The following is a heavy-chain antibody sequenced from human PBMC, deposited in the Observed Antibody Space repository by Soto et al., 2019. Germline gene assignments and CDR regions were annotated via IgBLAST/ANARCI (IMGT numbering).Heavy chain of an antibody. CDR3: ARDMYDYIWGSYRLTSDDAFDI. J-gene: IGHJ3*02. D-gene: IGHD3-16*02. CDR1: GFTFSSYS. V-gene: IGHV3-21*01. Sequence: EVQLVESGGGLVKPGGSLRLSCAASGFTFSSYSMNWVRQAPGKGLEWVSSISSSSSYIYYADSVKGRFTISRDNAKNSLDLQMNSLRAEDTAVYYCARDMYDYIWGSYRLTSDDAFDIWGQGTMVTVSS. CDR2: ISSSSSYI.